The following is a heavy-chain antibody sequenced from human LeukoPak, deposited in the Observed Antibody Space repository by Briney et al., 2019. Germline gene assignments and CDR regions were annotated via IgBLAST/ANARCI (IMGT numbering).Heavy chain of an antibody. V-gene: IGHV3-21*01. CDR1: GFTFSSYS. CDR3: ATRGGPYSRSGWYH. D-gene: IGHD6-19*01. CDR2: ISSSSSYI. Sequence: PGGSLRLSCAASGFTFSSYSMNWVRQAPGKGLEWVSSISSSSSYIYYADSVKGRFTISRDNAKNSLYLQMNSLRAEDTAVYYCATRGGPYSRSGWYHWGQGTLVTVSS. J-gene: IGHJ5*02.